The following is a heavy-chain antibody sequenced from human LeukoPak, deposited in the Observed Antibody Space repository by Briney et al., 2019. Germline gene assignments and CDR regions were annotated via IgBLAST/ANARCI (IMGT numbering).Heavy chain of an antibody. J-gene: IGHJ4*02. CDR2: ISGSGGST. CDR1: GFTFSSYA. V-gene: IGHV3-23*01. Sequence: PGGSLRLSCAASGFTFSSYAMSWVRQAPGKGLEWVSAISGSGGSTYYADSVKGRFTISRDNSRNTLYLQMNSLRAEDTAVYYCAKEGSIAVAVPLDYWGQGTLVTVSS. CDR3: AKEGSIAVAVPLDY. D-gene: IGHD6-19*01.